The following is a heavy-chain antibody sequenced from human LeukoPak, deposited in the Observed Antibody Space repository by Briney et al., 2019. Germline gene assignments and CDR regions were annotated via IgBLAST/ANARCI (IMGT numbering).Heavy chain of an antibody. V-gene: IGHV4-61*02. D-gene: IGHD3-10*01. CDR3: AREPYGSGSLNWFDP. CDR1: GGSISSGSYY. J-gene: IGHJ5*02. CDR2: IYTSGST. Sequence: PSETLSLTCTVSGGSISSGSYYWSWIRQPAGKGLEWIGRIYTSGSTNYNPSLKSRVTISVDTSKNQFSLKLSSVTAADTAVYYCAREPYGSGSLNWFDPWGQGTLVTVSS.